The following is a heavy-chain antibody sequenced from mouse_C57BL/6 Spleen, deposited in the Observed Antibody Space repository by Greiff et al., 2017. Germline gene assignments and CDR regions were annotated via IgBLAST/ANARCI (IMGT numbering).Heavy chain of an antibody. CDR3: AREPITTVVAPTEYFDV. V-gene: IGHV1-72*01. Sequence: QVQLKQPGAELVKPGASVKLSCKASGYTFTSYWMHWVKQRPGRGLEWIGRIDPNSGGTKYNEKFKSKATLTVDKPSSTAYMQLSSLTSEDSAVYYCAREPITTVVAPTEYFDVWGTGTTVTVSS. J-gene: IGHJ1*03. D-gene: IGHD1-1*01. CDR2: IDPNSGGT. CDR1: GYTFTSYW.